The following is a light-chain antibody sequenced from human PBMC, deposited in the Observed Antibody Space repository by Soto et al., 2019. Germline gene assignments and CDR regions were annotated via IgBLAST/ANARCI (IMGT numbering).Light chain of an antibody. CDR2: GAS. Sequence: EIVLTQSPGTLSLSPGERATLSCRASESVSSSYLGWYQQKPGQSPRLLIYGASSRATGIPDRFSGSGSGTDFTLTIRRLEPEDFAVYYCQHRSEWPVSFGQGTRLETK. CDR1: ESVSSSY. CDR3: QHRSEWPVS. J-gene: IGKJ5*01. V-gene: IGKV3D-20*02.